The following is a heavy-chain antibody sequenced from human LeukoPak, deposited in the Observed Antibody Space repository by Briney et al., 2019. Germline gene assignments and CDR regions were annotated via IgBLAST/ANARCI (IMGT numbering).Heavy chain of an antibody. Sequence: PGESLRLSCAASGFTFSSYAMSWVRQAPGRGLEWVSAISGSGGSTYYADSVKGRFTISRDNSKNTLYLQMNSLRAEDTAVYYCAKKRSGSTIYYFDYWGQGTLVTVSS. D-gene: IGHD2-2*01. CDR1: GFTFSSYA. J-gene: IGHJ4*02. CDR3: AKKRSGSTIYYFDY. V-gene: IGHV3-23*01. CDR2: ISGSGGST.